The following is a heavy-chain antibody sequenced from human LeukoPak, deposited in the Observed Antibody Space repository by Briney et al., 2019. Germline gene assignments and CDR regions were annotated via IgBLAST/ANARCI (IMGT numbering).Heavy chain of an antibody. D-gene: IGHD2-8*01. J-gene: IGHJ2*01. CDR3: ARDLFRTNGPYWYFDL. Sequence: GGSLRLSCAASGFTFSSYAMHWVCQAPGKGLEWVAVISYDGSNKYYADSVKGRFTISRDNSKNTLYLRMNSLRAEDTAVYYCARDLFRTNGPYWYFDLWGRGTLVTVSS. CDR1: GFTFSSYA. V-gene: IGHV3-30-3*01. CDR2: ISYDGSNK.